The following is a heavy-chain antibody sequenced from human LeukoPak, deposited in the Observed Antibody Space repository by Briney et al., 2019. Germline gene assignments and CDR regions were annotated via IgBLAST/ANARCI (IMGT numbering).Heavy chain of an antibody. D-gene: IGHD6-19*01. CDR2: IYNDGST. V-gene: IGHV3-53*01. CDR3: ARSAKHSSGFHYSYGMDV. CDR1: GFTFNSFA. J-gene: IGHJ6*02. Sequence: GGSLRLSCEASGFTFNSFAMSWVRQAPGKGLEWVSVIYNDGSTDYADSVKGRFTISRDNSKNTLNLQMNSLRAEDTAVYYCARSAKHSSGFHYSYGMDVWGQGTTVTVSS.